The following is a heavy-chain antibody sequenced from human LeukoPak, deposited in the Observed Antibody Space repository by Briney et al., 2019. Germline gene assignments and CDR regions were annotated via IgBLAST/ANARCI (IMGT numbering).Heavy chain of an antibody. CDR2: INHSGST. CDR3: ASFGGN. D-gene: IGHD3-10*01. J-gene: IGHJ4*02. CDR1: GGSFSGYY. V-gene: IGHV4-34*01. Sequence: SETLSLTCAVYGGSFSGYYWSWIRQPPGKGLEWIGEINHSGSTNYNPALTSRLTISVDTSKNQFSPKLSSVTAADTAVYYCASFGGNWGQGTLVTVSS.